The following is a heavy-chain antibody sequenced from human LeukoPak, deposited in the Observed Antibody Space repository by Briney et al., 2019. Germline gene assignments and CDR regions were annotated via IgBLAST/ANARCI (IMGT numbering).Heavy chain of an antibody. CDR1: GGSISSSSYY. V-gene: IGHV4-39*01. CDR2: IYYSRSS. Sequence: SETLSLTCTVSGGSISSSSYYWAWIRQPPGKGLEWIGSIYYSRSSYYNPCLKSPVPISVDTSKNQFSLQLSSVNAADTAVYYCSGYGLDYWGQGTLVTVSS. D-gene: IGHD5-12*01. CDR3: SGYGLDY. J-gene: IGHJ4*02.